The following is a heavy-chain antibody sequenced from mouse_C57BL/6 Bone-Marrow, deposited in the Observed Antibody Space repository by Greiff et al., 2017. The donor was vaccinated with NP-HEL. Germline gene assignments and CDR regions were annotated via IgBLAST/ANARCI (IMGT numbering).Heavy chain of an antibody. D-gene: IGHD1-1*01. CDR1: GYSFTGYF. CDR3: ARRSSYEDY. V-gene: IGHV1-20*01. CDR2: INPYNGDT. Sequence: EVKLVESGPELVKPGDSVKISCKASGYSFTGYFMNWVMQSHGKSLEWIGRINPYNGDTFYNQKFKGKATLTVDKSSSTAHMELRSLTSEDSAVYYCARRSSYEDYWGQGTTLTVSS. J-gene: IGHJ2*01.